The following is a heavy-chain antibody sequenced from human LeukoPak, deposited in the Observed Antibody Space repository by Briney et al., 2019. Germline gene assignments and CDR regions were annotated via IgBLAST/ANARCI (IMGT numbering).Heavy chain of an antibody. J-gene: IGHJ2*01. CDR1: GGSISNYY. CDR2: IYSSGST. CDR3: ARGGHWGNWYLDL. V-gene: IGHV4-59*12. Sequence: KPSETLSLTCSVSGGSISNYYWSWIRQPPGKGLEWIGYIYSSGSTNYNPSLKSRVTISVDTSKNQFSLELSSATAADTAVYYCARGGHWGNWYLDLWGRGTLVTVSS. D-gene: IGHD7-27*01.